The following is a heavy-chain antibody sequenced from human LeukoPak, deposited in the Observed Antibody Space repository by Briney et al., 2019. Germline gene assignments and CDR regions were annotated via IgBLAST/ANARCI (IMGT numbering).Heavy chain of an antibody. J-gene: IGHJ3*02. CDR2: IYSDGNT. D-gene: IGHD3-10*01. CDR1: GLTVSSNY. CDR3: ARDRRLLYFGELFHDAFDI. V-gene: IGHV3-53*01. Sequence: PGGSLRLSCAASGLTVSSNYMNWVRQAPGKGLEWVADIYSDGNTYYADSVKGRFTISRDNSKNTLYLQMNSLRAEDTAVYYCARDRRLLYFGELFHDAFDIWGQGTIVTVSS.